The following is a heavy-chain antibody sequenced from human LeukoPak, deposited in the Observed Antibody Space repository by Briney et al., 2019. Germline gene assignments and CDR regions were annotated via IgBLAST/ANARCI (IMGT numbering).Heavy chain of an antibody. CDR3: ARGSVEAPYYYDSSGYYYDSYYFDY. Sequence: GSLRLSCAASGFTFSTYAMNWVRQPPGKGLEWIGEINHSGSTNYNPSLKSRVTISVDTSKNQFSLKLSSVTAADTAVYYCARGSVEAPYYYDSSGYYYDSYYFDYWGQGTLVTVSS. J-gene: IGHJ4*02. D-gene: IGHD3-22*01. CDR1: GFTFSTYA. CDR2: INHSGST. V-gene: IGHV4-34*01.